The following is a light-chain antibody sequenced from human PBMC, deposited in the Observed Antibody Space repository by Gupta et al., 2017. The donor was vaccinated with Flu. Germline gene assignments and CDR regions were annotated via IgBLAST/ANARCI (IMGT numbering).Light chain of an antibody. CDR1: SRDDLGYTY. J-gene: IGLJ2*01. CDR2: DDI. V-gene: IGLV2-14*01. Sequence: ITISSPGASRDDLGYTYVSWYQQHPGTAPKLLIYDDINRPSGVPTRFSGSKSGTSASLYITGLQPGDEADYYCRSFNSSRAGGVFGGGTKLTVL. CDR3: RSFNSSRAGGV.